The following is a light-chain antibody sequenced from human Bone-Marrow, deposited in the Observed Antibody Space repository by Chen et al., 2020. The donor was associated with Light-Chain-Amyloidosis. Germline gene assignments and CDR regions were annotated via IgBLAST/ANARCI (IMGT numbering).Light chain of an antibody. CDR1: QTVLYSSNNKTY. CDR3: QQYCNNPWT. V-gene: IGKV4-1*01. J-gene: IGKJ1*01. Sequence: DIVMTQSPDSLAVSLGERATINCKSSQTVLYSSNNKTYLAWYQQKPGQPPKFLIYWASTRESGVPERFSGSGSGTDFTRNLGGLQAEDVAVYTCQQYCNNPWTFGQGTKLESK. CDR2: WAS.